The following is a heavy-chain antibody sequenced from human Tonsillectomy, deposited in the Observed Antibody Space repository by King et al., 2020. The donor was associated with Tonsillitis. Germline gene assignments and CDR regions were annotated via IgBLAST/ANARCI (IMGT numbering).Heavy chain of an antibody. D-gene: IGHD2-15*01. J-gene: IGHJ6*02. CDR1: GYRFSDYG. CDR3: ARGVVVVPGIAYYYNGMDV. V-gene: IGHV1-18*04. Sequence: QLVQSGAEVKKPGASVKVSCQIAGYRFSDYGISWVRQAPGQGLEWMGWISPYSQHKNYAESVQDRLIMTTDRSTDTAYMELRWLRPDDTAVYYCARGVVVVPGIAYYYNGMDVWGQGTTVTVSS. CDR2: ISPYSQHK.